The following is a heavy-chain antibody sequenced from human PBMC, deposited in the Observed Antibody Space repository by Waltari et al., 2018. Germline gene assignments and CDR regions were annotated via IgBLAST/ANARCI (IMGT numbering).Heavy chain of an antibody. CDR3: ARDALGVVVLSAPRDYFDY. D-gene: IGHD2-2*01. V-gene: IGHV4-4*07. CDR2: IYGSGGST. J-gene: IGHJ4*02. CDR1: GGSISSNY. Sequence: QVQLQESGPGLVKPSETLSLTCAVSGGSISSNYWSWIRQPPGKGLEWIGRIYGSGGSTDYNPSLKSRVTISTDTSKNQFSLKLSSVTAADTSVYYCARDALGVVVLSAPRDYFDYWGQGVLVTVSS.